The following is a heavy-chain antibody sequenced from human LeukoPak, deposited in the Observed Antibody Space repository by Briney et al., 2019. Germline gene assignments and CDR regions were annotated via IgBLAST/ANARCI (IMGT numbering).Heavy chain of an antibody. V-gene: IGHV3-30*02. D-gene: IGHD6-19*01. Sequence: GGSLRLSCAASGFTFSSYGMHWVRQAPGKGLEWVAFIRYDGSNKYYADSVKGRFTISRDNAKNSLYLQMNSLRGEDMALYYCAKGEASSGWSGAFGIWGQGTMVTVSS. CDR1: GFTFSSYG. J-gene: IGHJ3*02. CDR3: AKGEASSGWSGAFGI. CDR2: IRYDGSNK.